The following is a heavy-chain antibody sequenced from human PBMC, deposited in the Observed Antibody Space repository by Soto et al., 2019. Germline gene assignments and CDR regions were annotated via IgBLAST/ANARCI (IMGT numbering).Heavy chain of an antibody. J-gene: IGHJ4*02. D-gene: IGHD1-26*01. Sequence: EVPLVESGGGLLQPGGSLRLSCGASGFIFSKYRINWVRQAPGKGLEWLSYISSNSVTIYDADSVRGRFTIFRDNAKNSLYLQMSSLGDEDTAVYYCAREDILGTRSFDYWGQGALVTVSS. CDR1: GFIFSKYR. V-gene: IGHV3-48*02. CDR3: AREDILGTRSFDY. CDR2: ISSNSVTI.